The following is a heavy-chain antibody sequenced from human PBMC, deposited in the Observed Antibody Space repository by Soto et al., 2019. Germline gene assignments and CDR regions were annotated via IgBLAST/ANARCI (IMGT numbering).Heavy chain of an antibody. CDR3: ARDGDGNSLAY. CDR1: GGTFTTYT. V-gene: IGHV1-69*01. Sequence: QVQLVQSGPEVKKPGSSVKVSCKSSGGTFTTYTFSWVRQAPGQGLEWMAGIIPIFGASKSAQKYQDRVAITTDESTRTIYMELSSLRSDDTAVYYCARDGDGNSLAYWGQGTLDTVSS. D-gene: IGHD7-27*01. CDR2: IIPIFGAS. J-gene: IGHJ4*02.